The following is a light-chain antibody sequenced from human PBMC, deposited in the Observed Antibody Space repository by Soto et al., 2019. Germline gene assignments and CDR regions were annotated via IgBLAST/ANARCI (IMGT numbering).Light chain of an antibody. CDR1: ENIKSW. CDR3: QQDNSYPYT. Sequence: DIQMTQSPSTLSASVGDRVTIACPASENIKSWLAWYKKQPGKAPKLLIYKASSLQSGVPSRLSGSGSGTEFTLTISSMQADDVATDDCQQDNSYPYTFGQGTRLEI. CDR2: KAS. V-gene: IGKV1-5*03. J-gene: IGKJ5*01.